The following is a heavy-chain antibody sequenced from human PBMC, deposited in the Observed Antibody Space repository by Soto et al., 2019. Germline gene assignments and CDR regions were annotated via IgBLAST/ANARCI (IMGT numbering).Heavy chain of an antibody. CDR3: ARDRPDDSLYYYDSSGYYYKNWYFDL. Sequence: SETLSLTCTVSGGSVSSGSYYWSWIRQPPGKGLEWIGYIYYSGSTNYNPSLKSRVTISVDTSKNQFSLKLSSVTAVDTAVYYCARDRPDDSLYYYDSSGYYYKNWYFDLWGRGTLVTVSS. J-gene: IGHJ2*01. CDR2: IYYSGST. CDR1: GGSVSSGSYY. D-gene: IGHD3-22*01. V-gene: IGHV4-61*01.